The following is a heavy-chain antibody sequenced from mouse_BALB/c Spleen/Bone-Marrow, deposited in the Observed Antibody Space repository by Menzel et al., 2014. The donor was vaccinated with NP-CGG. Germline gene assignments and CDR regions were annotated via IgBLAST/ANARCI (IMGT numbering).Heavy chain of an antibody. CDR1: GFDFSRYW. CDR2: INPDSSTI. J-gene: IGHJ1*01. Sequence: DVKLQESGGGLVQPGGSLKLSCAASGFDFSRYWMSWVRQAPGKGLEWIGEINPDSSTINYTPSLKDKFIISRDNAKNTLYLQMSKVRSEDTVLYYCASYDGYYYWYFDVWGAGTTVTVSS. V-gene: IGHV4-1*02. CDR3: ASYDGYYYWYFDV. D-gene: IGHD2-3*01.